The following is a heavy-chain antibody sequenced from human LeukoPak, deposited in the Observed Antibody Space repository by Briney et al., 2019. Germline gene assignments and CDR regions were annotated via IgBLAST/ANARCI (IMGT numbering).Heavy chain of an antibody. CDR1: GYTFTGYY. D-gene: IGHD3-22*01. CDR2: ISSNGGST. Sequence: GASVKVSCKASGYTFTGYYMHWVRQAPGKGLEYVSAISSNGGSTYYADSVKGRFTISRDNSKNALYLQMSSLRAEDTAVYYCVKDQHGYYDSSGMDYWGQGTLVTVSS. J-gene: IGHJ4*02. V-gene: IGHV3-64D*06. CDR3: VKDQHGYYDSSGMDY.